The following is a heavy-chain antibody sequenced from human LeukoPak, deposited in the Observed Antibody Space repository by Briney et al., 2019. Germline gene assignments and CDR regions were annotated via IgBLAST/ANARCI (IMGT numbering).Heavy chain of an antibody. Sequence: ASVKVSCKSSGYTFTTYGITWVRQAPGQGLEWMGWISTDNGDTNYAQKLQGRVTMTTDTSTSTAYMELRSLRSDDTAVYYCAREGLGELTLDCWGQRTLVTVSS. J-gene: IGHJ4*02. CDR3: AREGLGELTLDC. D-gene: IGHD3-16*01. CDR1: GYTFTTYG. V-gene: IGHV1-18*01. CDR2: ISTDNGDT.